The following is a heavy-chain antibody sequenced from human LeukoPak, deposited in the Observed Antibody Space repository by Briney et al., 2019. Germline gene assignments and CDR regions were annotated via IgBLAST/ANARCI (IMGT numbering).Heavy chain of an antibody. CDR1: GYSFTSFC. CDR3: ARHVGARFGDSSFDP. CDR2: IYPDDSDT. V-gene: IGHV5-51*01. Sequence: GESLKISCKCSGYSFTSFCIGWVRETPGKGVEWMGIIYPDDSDTRYSQSFRGQVTISADKSISTAYLLWRSLNASDTAMYYCARHVGARFGDSSFDPWGQGTLATVSS. D-gene: IGHD1-26*01. J-gene: IGHJ5*02.